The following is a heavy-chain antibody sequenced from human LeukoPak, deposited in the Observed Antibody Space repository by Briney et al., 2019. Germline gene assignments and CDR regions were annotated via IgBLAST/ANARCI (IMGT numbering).Heavy chain of an antibody. D-gene: IGHD3-10*01. CDR1: GFTFSSYE. CDR2: ISSSGSTI. CDR3: AREGSFYGSGSYYNGLEY. Sequence: PGGSLRLSCAASGFTFSSYEMNWVRQAPGKGLEWVSYISSSGSTIYYADSVKGRFTISRDNAKNSLYLQMNSLRAEDTAVYYCAREGSFYGSGSYYNGLEYWGQGILVTVSS. J-gene: IGHJ4*02. V-gene: IGHV3-48*03.